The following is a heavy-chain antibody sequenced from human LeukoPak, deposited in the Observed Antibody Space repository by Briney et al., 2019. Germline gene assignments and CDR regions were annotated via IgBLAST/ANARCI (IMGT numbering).Heavy chain of an antibody. Sequence: GGSLRLSCAASGFTFSSYAMQWVRQAPGKGLEWVAVISYDGSNKYYADSVKGRFTISRDNSKNTLYLQMNSLRAEDTAVYYCARDVGGDGPADYWGQGTLVTVSS. D-gene: IGHD3-10*01. CDR3: ARDVGGDGPADY. V-gene: IGHV3-30*04. CDR1: GFTFSSYA. J-gene: IGHJ4*02. CDR2: ISYDGSNK.